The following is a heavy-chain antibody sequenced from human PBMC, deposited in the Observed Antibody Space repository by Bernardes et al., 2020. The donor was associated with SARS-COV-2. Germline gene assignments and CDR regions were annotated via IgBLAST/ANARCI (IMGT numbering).Heavy chain of an antibody. CDR2: ISQTSVSI. Sequence: GGSLRLSRVASGFTFDEFAMHWVRQPPGKGLEWISGISQTSVSIDYADSVKGRFTISRDNAKNFLFLQMNSLRSEDTALYYCVKGMDDFYRQMDVWGQGTPVTVSS. D-gene: IGHD3-3*01. CDR1: GFTFDEFA. V-gene: IGHV3-9*01. CDR3: VKGMDDFYRQMDV. J-gene: IGHJ6*02.